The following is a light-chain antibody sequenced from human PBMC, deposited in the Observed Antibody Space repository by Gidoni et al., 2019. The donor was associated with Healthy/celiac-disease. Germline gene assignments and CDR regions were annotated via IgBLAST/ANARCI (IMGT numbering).Light chain of an antibody. CDR1: QSVSSN. V-gene: IGKV3-15*01. J-gene: IGKJ2*01. CDR2: GAS. CDR3: QQYNNWPPHT. Sequence: EIVMTQSPATRSVSPGERATLSCRASQSVSSNLTWYQQKPGQAPRLLIYGASTRATGIPARFSGSGSGTEFTLTISSLQSEDFAVYYCQQYNNWPPHTFGQXTKLEIK.